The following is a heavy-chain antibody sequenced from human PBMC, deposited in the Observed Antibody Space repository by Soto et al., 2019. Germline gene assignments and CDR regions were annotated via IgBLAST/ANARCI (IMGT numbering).Heavy chain of an antibody. Sequence: SVKVSCKASGGTFSSYAISWVRQAPGQGLEWMGGIIPIFGTANYAQKFQGRVTITADESTSTAYMELSSLRSEDTAVYYCAREDVIAAARGAFDIWGQGTMVTGSS. J-gene: IGHJ3*02. V-gene: IGHV1-69*13. CDR2: IIPIFGTA. CDR3: AREDVIAAARGAFDI. D-gene: IGHD6-13*01. CDR1: GGTFSSYA.